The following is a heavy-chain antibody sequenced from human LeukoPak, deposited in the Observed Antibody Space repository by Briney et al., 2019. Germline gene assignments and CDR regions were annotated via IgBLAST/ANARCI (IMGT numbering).Heavy chain of an antibody. Sequence: GGSLRLSCAASGFTVSSNYMSWVRQAPGKGLEWVSVIYRGGSTYYADSVKGRFTISRDNSKNTLYLQMNSLRAEDTAVYYCARDSLGEASFDYWGQGTLVTVSS. V-gene: IGHV3-66*02. CDR1: GFTVSSNY. D-gene: IGHD3-16*01. CDR2: IYRGGST. J-gene: IGHJ4*02. CDR3: ARDSLGEASFDY.